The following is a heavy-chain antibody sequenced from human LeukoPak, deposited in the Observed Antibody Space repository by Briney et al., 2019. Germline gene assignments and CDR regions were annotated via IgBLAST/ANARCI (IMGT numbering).Heavy chain of an antibody. CDR3: AKGVTMIVVVITHFDY. CDR1: GFTFSSYA. D-gene: IGHD3-22*01. J-gene: IGHJ4*02. V-gene: IGHV3-23*01. Sequence: GGSLRLSCAASGFTFSSYAMSWVRQAPGKGLEWVSAISGSGGSTYYADSVKGRFTISRNNSKNTLYLRMNSLRAEDTAVYYCAKGVTMIVVVITHFDYWGQGTLVTVSS. CDR2: ISGSGGST.